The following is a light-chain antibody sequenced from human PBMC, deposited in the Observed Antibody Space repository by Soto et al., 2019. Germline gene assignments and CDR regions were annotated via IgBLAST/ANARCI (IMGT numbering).Light chain of an antibody. CDR2: GVS. Sequence: SVLTQPASVSGSLGQAITVSCTGTSSDVGGYNYVSWYQQHPGKAPKVIIYGVSNRPSGVSNRFSGSKSANTASLTISGLQAEDEADYYCSSYTSSSTLYVFGTGTKVTVL. CDR1: SSDVGGYNY. V-gene: IGLV2-14*01. CDR3: SSYTSSSTLYV. J-gene: IGLJ1*01.